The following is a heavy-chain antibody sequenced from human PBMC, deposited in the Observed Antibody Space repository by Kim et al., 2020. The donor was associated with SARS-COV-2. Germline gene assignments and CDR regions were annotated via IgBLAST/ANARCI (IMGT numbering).Heavy chain of an antibody. Sequence: QGRVTITADKSTSTAYMELSSLRSEDTAVYYCARDLGDYGDYYYYYGMDVWGQGTTVTVSS. CDR3: ARDLGDYGDYYYYYGMDV. J-gene: IGHJ6*02. D-gene: IGHD4-17*01. V-gene: IGHV1-69*04.